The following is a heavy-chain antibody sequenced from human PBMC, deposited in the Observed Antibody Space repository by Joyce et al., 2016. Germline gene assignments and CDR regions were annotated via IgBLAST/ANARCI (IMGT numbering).Heavy chain of an antibody. CDR1: GFTVRCNY. Sequence: EVQLVESGGGLVQPGGSLGLSCADSGFTVRCNYMSWVRQAPGKGLGWFSVIYSGDITYYADSVKGRFTISRDNSKNTLYLQMNSLRGEDTAVYYCARDSVGRNYYHGMDVWGQGTTVTVSS. D-gene: IGHD1-14*01. J-gene: IGHJ6*02. V-gene: IGHV3-66*02. CDR2: IYSGDIT. CDR3: ARDSVGRNYYHGMDV.